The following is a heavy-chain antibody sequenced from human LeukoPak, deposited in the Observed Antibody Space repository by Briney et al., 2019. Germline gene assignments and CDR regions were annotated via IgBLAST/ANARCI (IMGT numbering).Heavy chain of an antibody. V-gene: IGHV4-39*01. CDR1: GGSISSSTYY. CDR3: ARLSNYFGSGSYYSPGYYFDY. CDR2: IYYSGRT. Sequence: SETLSLTCTVSGGSISSSTYYWGWIRQPLGKGLEWIGSIYYSGRTYYNPSLKSRVTISVDTSKNQFSLKLSSVTAADTAVYYCARLSNYFGSGSYYSPGYYFDYWGQGTLVTVSA. J-gene: IGHJ4*02. D-gene: IGHD3-10*01.